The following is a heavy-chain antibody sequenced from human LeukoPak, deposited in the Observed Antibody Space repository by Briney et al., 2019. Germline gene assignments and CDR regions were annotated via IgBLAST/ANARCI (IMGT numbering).Heavy chain of an antibody. D-gene: IGHD3-22*01. V-gene: IGHV1-46*01. CDR3: ARDPLSYYYDSSGPGDAFDI. J-gene: IGHJ3*02. CDR2: INPSGGST. CDR1: GYTFTSYY. Sequence: GASVKVSCKASGYTFTSYYMHWVRQAPGQGLEWMGIINPSGGSTSYAQKFQGRVTMTRDMSTSTVYMELSSLRSEDTAVYYCARDPLSYYYDSSGPGDAFDIWGQGTMVTVSS.